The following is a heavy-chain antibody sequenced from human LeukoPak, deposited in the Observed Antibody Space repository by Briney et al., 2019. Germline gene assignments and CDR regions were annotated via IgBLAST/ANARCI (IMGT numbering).Heavy chain of an antibody. J-gene: IGHJ6*02. D-gene: IGHD3-9*01. CDR3: ARSIGLTGGGVDV. CDR1: GFTFSDYN. V-gene: IGHV3-11*01. Sequence: TGGSLRLSCAASGFTFSDYNMNWVRQAPGKGLEWVSYITDSGNTIHYADSVKGRFTISRDNAKNSLYLQMDSLRAEDTAVYYCARSIGLTGGGVDVWGQGTTVTVSS. CDR2: ITDSGNTI.